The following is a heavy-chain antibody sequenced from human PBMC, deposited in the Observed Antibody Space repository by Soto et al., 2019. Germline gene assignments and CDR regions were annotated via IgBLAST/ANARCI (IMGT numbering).Heavy chain of an antibody. CDR3: TTDCSGGSSYPGASYYYYGMDV. D-gene: IGHD2-15*01. Sequence: PGGSLRLSCAASGFTFNTAWMSWVRQAPGRGLEWVGRIKSKTDGGTTDYAAPVKGRFTISRDDSKTTLYLQMNSLKTEDKAVYYCTTDCSGGSSYPGASYYYYGMDVWGQGTTVSSP. CDR1: GFTFNTAW. V-gene: IGHV3-15*01. CDR2: IKSKTDGGTT. J-gene: IGHJ6*02.